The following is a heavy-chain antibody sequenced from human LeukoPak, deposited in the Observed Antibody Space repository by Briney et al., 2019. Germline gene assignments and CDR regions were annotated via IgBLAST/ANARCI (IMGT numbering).Heavy chain of an antibody. CDR1: GFTFRNYY. D-gene: IGHD3-22*01. CDR2: ISLDGNNE. V-gene: IGHV3-30-3*01. J-gene: IGHJ3*02. CDR3: AKYYYDSSGYPLAFDI. Sequence: PGRSLRLSCAASGFTFRNYYMHWVRQAPGKGLEWVAVISLDGNNEYYADSVKGRFTISRDNAKNSLYLQMNSLRAEDTAVYYCAKYYYDSSGYPLAFDIWGQGTMVTVSS.